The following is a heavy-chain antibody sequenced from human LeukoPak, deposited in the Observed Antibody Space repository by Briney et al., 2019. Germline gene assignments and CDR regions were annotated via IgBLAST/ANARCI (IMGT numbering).Heavy chain of an antibody. Sequence: GGSLRLSCAASGFTFSSYSMNWVRQAPGKGLEWVSSISSSSSYIYYADSVKGRFTISRDNSKNTLYLQMNSLRAEDTAVYYCAKDSGWFGELSFDYWGQGTLVTVSS. J-gene: IGHJ4*02. V-gene: IGHV3-21*01. CDR1: GFTFSSYS. CDR2: ISSSSSYI. CDR3: AKDSGWFGELSFDY. D-gene: IGHD3-10*01.